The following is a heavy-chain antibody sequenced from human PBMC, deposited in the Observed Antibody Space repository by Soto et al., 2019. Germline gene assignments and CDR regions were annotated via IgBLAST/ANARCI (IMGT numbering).Heavy chain of an antibody. CDR3: ARQERDGYKYGY. CDR1: GGSISSSSYY. J-gene: IGHJ4*02. CDR2: IYYSGST. V-gene: IGHV4-39*01. Sequence: SETLSLTCSVSGGSISSSSYYWGWIRQPLGKGLEWIGSIYYSGSTYYNPSLKSRVTISVDTSKNQFSLKLSPVTAADTAVYYCARQERDGYKYGYWGQGTLVTVSS. D-gene: IGHD5-12*01.